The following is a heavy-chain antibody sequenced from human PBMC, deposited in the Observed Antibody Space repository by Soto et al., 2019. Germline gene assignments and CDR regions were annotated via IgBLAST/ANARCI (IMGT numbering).Heavy chain of an antibody. CDR1: GYSFTSYD. CDR2: MNPKSGNT. V-gene: IGHV1-8*02. J-gene: IGHJ5*02. CDR3: AKAAASLAP. D-gene: IGHD6-25*01. Sequence: ASVKVSCKASGYSFTSYDINWVRQATGQGLEWMGWMNPKSGNTGHAQKFQGRVTMTMDTSISTAYMELNSLRSEDTAVYYCAKAAASLAPWGQGTLVTVSS.